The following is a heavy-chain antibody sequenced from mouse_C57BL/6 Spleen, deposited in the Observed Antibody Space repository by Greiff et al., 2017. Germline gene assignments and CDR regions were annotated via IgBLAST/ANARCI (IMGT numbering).Heavy chain of an antibody. CDR1: GYTFTSYW. CDR3: ARTTAQATSGFAY. CDR2: IDPSDSYT. D-gene: IGHD3-2*02. J-gene: IGHJ3*01. Sequence: QVQLKQPGAELVMPGASVTLSCKASGYTFTSYWLHWVKQRPGPGLEWIGEIDPSDSYTNYNQKFKGKSTLTVDKASSTAYMQLSSLTSEDSAVYYCARTTAQATSGFAYWGQGTLVTVSA. V-gene: IGHV1-69*01.